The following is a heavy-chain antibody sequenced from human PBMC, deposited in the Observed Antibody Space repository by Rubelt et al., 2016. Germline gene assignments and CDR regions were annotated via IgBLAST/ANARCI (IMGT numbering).Heavy chain of an antibody. CDR2: INHSGST. D-gene: IGHD2-8*02. J-gene: IGHJ4*02. CDR3: ARERTGGADY. V-gene: IGHV4-34*01. Sequence: QVQLQQWGAGLLKPSETLSLTCAVYGGSFSSYYWSWIRQPPGKGLEWIGEINHSGSTNYNPSLKSRVTISVDTSKNQFSLKRSSVTAADTAAYYCARERTGGADYWGQGTLVTVSS. CDR1: GGSFSSYY.